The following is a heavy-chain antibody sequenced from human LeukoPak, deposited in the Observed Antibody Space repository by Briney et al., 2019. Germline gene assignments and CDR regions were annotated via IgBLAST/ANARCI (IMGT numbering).Heavy chain of an antibody. CDR1: GGSISSYY. D-gene: IGHD3-22*01. V-gene: IGHV4-59*01. Sequence: SETLSLTCTVSGGSISSYYWSWIRQPPGKGLEWIGYIYYSGSTHYNPSLKSRVTISVDTSKNQFSLKLSSVTAADTAVYYCARGHPSRTYYYDSSGYYFDYWGQGTLVTVSS. CDR2: IYYSGST. J-gene: IGHJ4*02. CDR3: ARGHPSRTYYYDSSGYYFDY.